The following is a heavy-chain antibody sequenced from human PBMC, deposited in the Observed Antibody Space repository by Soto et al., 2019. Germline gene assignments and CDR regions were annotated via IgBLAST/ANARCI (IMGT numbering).Heavy chain of an antibody. CDR2: IIPILGIA. Sequence: SVKVSCKAFGGNFSSYTISWVRQAPGQGLEWMGRIIPILGIANYAQKFQGRVTITADKSTSTAYMELSSLRSDDTAVYYCARITLMTTVTTGDYWGQGTLVTVSS. CDR1: GGNFSSYT. J-gene: IGHJ4*02. V-gene: IGHV1-69*02. CDR3: ARITLMTTVTTGDY. D-gene: IGHD4-17*01.